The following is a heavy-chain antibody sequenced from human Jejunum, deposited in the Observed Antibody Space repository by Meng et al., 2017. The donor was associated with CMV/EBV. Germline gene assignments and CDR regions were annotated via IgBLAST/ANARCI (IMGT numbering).Heavy chain of an antibody. J-gene: IGHJ5*02. Sequence: TFSAYWVHWVRQVPGKGLAWDSHIKYDGITTSHADSVKGRFTISRDNTKNTLYLQMDSLRAEDTAVYYCARDLGSCKGTSCFRLSPWGQGTLVTVSS. CDR2: IKYDGITT. CDR3: ARDLGSCKGTSCFRLSP. CDR1: TFSAYW. D-gene: IGHD2-2*01. V-gene: IGHV3-74*01.